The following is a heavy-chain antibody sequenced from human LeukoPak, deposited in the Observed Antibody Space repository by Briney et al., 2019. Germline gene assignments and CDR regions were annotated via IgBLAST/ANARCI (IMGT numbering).Heavy chain of an antibody. V-gene: IGHV1-18*01. D-gene: IGHD1-26*01. CDR2: ISTYNGNT. CDR1: GYTFTSYG. Sequence: ASVKVSCKASGYTFTSYGISWVRQAPGQGLEWMGWISTYNGNTNYAQKLQGRVTMTTDTSTSTAYMELRSLRSDDTAMYYCATEEIRVGAVFDYWGQGTLVTVSS. CDR3: ATEEIRVGAVFDY. J-gene: IGHJ4*02.